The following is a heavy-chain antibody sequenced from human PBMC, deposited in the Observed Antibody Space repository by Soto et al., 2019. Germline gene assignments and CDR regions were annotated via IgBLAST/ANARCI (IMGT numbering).Heavy chain of an antibody. CDR1: GSGFPTYW. D-gene: IGHD2-2*01. V-gene: IGHV5-51*01. J-gene: IGHJ6*02. CDR2: IYPGDSDT. Sequence: GESLKISCQGSGSGFPTYWIGWVRKMPGKGLELMGIIYPGDSDTRYSPSFQGQVTISADRSINTAYLQWSSLKASDTAMYYCARLYCISTTCHYGMDVWGQGTTVTVSS. CDR3: ARLYCISTTCHYGMDV.